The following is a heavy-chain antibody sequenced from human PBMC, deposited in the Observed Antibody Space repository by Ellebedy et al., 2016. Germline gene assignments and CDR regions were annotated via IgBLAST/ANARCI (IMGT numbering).Heavy chain of an antibody. CDR1: GGSISSSSYY. D-gene: IGHD3-22*01. CDR3: ARDDYYDSSGYPMNYWYFDL. Sequence: SETLSLTCTVSGGSISSSSYYWGWLRQPPGKGLEWFGSIYYSGSTYYNPSLKSRVTISVDTSKNQFSLKLSSVTAADTAVYYCARDDYYDSSGYPMNYWYFDLWGRGTLVTVSS. J-gene: IGHJ2*01. CDR2: IYYSGST. V-gene: IGHV4-39*01.